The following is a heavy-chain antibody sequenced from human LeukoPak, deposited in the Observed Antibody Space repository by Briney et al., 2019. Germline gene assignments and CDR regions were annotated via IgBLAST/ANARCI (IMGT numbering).Heavy chain of an antibody. CDR2: INTNTGNP. CDR1: GYTIISYA. Sequence: ASVKVSCKASGYTIISYARNWVRQAPGQGLEWMGWINTNTGNPMYAQGFTGRFVFSLDTSVSTAYLQISSLKAEDTAVYYCARGGGSGWYLRTPDYWGQGTLVTVSS. V-gene: IGHV7-4-1*02. D-gene: IGHD6-19*01. J-gene: IGHJ4*02. CDR3: ARGGGSGWYLRTPDY.